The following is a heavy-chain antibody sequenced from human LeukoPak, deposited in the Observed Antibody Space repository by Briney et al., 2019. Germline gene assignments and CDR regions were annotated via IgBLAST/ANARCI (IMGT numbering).Heavy chain of an antibody. CDR2: ISGSGGST. V-gene: IGHV3-23*01. CDR1: GFTFSSYA. D-gene: IGHD1-26*01. J-gene: IGHJ4*02. CDR3: AKDIPIVGAIAY. Sequence: PSGVTLRRSCAASGFTFSSYAMSWVRQAPGKGLEWVSAISGSGGSTYYADSVKGRFTISRDNSKNTLYLQMNSLRAEDTAVYYCAKDIPIVGAIAYWGQGTLVTVSS.